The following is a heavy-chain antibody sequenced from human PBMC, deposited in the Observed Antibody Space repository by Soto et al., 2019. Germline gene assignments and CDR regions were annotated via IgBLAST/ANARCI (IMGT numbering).Heavy chain of an antibody. D-gene: IGHD6-19*01. Sequence: GGSLRLSCAASGFTVSSYGMHWVRQAPGKGLEWVAVIWYDGGNKYYADSVKGRFTISRDNSENTLFLQMSSLRAEDTAVYYCARDRYSSGWYDLDYWGQGTLVTVSS. CDR2: IWYDGGNK. V-gene: IGHV3-33*08. CDR1: GFTVSSYG. CDR3: ARDRYSSGWYDLDY. J-gene: IGHJ4*02.